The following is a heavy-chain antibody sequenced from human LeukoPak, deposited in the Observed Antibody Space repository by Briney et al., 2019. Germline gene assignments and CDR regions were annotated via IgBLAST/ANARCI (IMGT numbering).Heavy chain of an antibody. J-gene: IGHJ4*02. CDR1: GGSFSGYY. CDR3: ARAGQLWLIATFDY. CDR2: INHSGST. V-gene: IGHV4-34*01. Sequence: PSETLSLTCAVYGGSFSGYYWSWIRQPPGKGLEWIGEINHSGSTNDNPSLKGRVTISVDTSKNQFSLKLSSVTAADTAVYYCARAGQLWLIATFDYWGQGTLVTVSS. D-gene: IGHD5-18*01.